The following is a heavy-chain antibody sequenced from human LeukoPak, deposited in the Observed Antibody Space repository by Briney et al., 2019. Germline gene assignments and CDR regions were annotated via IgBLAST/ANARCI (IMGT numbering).Heavy chain of an antibody. V-gene: IGHV3-74*01. CDR2: INTDGSRT. D-gene: IGHD7-27*01. CDR1: GFTFSSYW. CDR3: ARDKTGDLGDY. Sequence: GGSLRLSCAASGFTFSSYWMHWVRQAPGKGLVWVSRINTDGSRTRYADSVKGRFTISRDNAKNTLYLQMNSLRAEDTAVYYCARDKTGDLGDYWGQGTLVTVSS. J-gene: IGHJ4*02.